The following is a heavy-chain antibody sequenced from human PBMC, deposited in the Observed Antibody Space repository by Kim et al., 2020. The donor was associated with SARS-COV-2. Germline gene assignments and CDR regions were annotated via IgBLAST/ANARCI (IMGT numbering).Heavy chain of an antibody. Sequence: TYYGDSVKGRFTTSRDNAKNSLYLQMNFLRAEDTAVYYCARDRADSGYEDWGQGTLVTVSS. J-gene: IGHJ4*02. D-gene: IGHD5-12*01. CDR2: T. V-gene: IGHV3-7*01. CDR3: ARDRADSGYED.